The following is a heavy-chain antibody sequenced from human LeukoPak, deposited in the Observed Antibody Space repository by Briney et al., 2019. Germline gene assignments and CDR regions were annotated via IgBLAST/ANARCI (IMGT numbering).Heavy chain of an antibody. CDR1: GFTVSSNF. V-gene: IGHV3-53*01. CDR2: IYSGGST. D-gene: IGHD3-16*01. J-gene: IGHJ4*02. CDR3: ARGWGRYEIDY. Sequence: HGGSLRLSCAASGFTVSSNFMSWVRQAPGKGLEWVSVIYSGGSTYYAGSVKGRFTISRDNSKNTLYLQMNSLRAEDTAVYYCARGWGRYEIDYWGQGTLVTVSS.